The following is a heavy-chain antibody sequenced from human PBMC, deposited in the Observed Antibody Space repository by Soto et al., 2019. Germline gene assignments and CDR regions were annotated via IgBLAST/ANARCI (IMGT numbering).Heavy chain of an antibody. V-gene: IGHV3-66*01. CDR2: IQSGGST. CDR1: GFTVSSHY. Sequence: EVQLVESGGDLVQPGGFLRLSCAASGFTVSSHYMNWVRQAPGKGLERVSLIQSGGSTFYADSVKGRFTISRDNSKNTLFLQMNSLRVEDTAMYYCSRDDVYCSGGSCYGVPIDVWGRGSTVTVSS. D-gene: IGHD2-15*01. CDR3: SRDDVYCSGGSCYGVPIDV. J-gene: IGHJ6*03.